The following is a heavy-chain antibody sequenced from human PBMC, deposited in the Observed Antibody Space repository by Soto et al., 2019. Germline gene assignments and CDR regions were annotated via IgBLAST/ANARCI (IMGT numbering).Heavy chain of an antibody. J-gene: IGHJ5*02. CDR1: GYTFTSHA. CDR3: ARDGIAAAGTSWFDP. CDR2: INAGNGNT. Sequence: QVQLVQSGAEEKKPGASVKVSCKASGYTFTSHAMHWVRQATGQRLEWMGWINAGNGNTKYSQKFQGRVTITTDTSASTAYMELSSLRYEDTAVYYCARDGIAAAGTSWFDPWGQGTLVTVSS. D-gene: IGHD6-13*01. V-gene: IGHV1-3*05.